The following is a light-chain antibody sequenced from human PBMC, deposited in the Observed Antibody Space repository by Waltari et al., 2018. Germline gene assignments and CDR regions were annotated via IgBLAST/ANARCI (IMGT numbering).Light chain of an antibody. CDR2: GST. V-gene: IGLV1-40*01. CDR3: QSCDTSLSVV. Sequence: QSVLTQAPSMSGAPGQRVTISCTGSGSNIGAGFDVHWYQQLPRAAPKLLIYGSTSRPLGVPDRFFGSTAGTSASLVIIGLQPEDEAVYYCQSCDTSLSVVFGGGTKLTVL. J-gene: IGLJ3*02. CDR1: GSNIGAGFD.